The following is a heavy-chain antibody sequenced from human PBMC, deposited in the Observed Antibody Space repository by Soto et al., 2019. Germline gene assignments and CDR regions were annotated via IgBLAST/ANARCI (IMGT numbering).Heavy chain of an antibody. V-gene: IGHV3-30*18. J-gene: IGHJ4*02. D-gene: IGHD5-18*01. Sequence: GGSLRLSCAASGFTFSSYGMHWVRQAPGKGLEWVAVISYDGSNKYYADSVKGRFTISRDNSKNTLYLQMNSLRAEDTAVYYCAKGPDTADYWGQGTLVTVSS. CDR2: ISYDGSNK. CDR1: GFTFSSYG. CDR3: AKGPDTADY.